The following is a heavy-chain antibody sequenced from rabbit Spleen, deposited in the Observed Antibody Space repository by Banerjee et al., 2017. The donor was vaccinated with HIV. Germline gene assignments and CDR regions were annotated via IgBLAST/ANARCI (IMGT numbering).Heavy chain of an antibody. CDR2: IGTTSGVT. D-gene: IGHD1-1*01. CDR3: ARTWDANSDYWDL. CDR1: GFSFSNKAV. V-gene: IGHV1S45*01. J-gene: IGHJ4*01. Sequence: QEQLVESGGGLVKPGASLTLSCKASGFSFSNKAVMCWVRQAPGKGLEWIACIGTTSGVTYSASWTKGRFTISKTSSTTVTLQMPSLTAADTATYFCARTWDANSDYWDLWGQGTLVTVS.